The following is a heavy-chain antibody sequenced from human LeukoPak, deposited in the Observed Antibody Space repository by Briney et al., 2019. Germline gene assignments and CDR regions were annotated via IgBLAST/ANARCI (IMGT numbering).Heavy chain of an antibody. V-gene: IGHV1-2*02. CDR3: AREYYFDNSGYYGVGDY. CDR2: FNPNSGGT. D-gene: IGHD3-22*01. CDR1: GYTFTAYY. Sequence: ASEKVSCKASGYTFTAYYIHWVRQAPGQGLEWMGWFNPNSGGTNYAQEFQGRVTMTMDTSISTAYMELSRLRSDDTAVYYCAREYYFDNSGYYGVGDYWGQGTLVTVSS. J-gene: IGHJ4*02.